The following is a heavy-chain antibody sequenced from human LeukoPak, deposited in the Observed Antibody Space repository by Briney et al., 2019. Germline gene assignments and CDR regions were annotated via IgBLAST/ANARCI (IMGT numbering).Heavy chain of an antibody. D-gene: IGHD3-10*01. CDR1: GGSISSYY. Sequence: PSETLSLTCTVSGGSISSYYWSWIRQPPGKGLEWIGYIYYSGRTHYSPSLKSRATISVDTSKNQFSLTLSSVTAADTAVYYCARRSSRYFGSRSYRKYYFDYWGQGTLVIVSS. CDR3: ARRSSRYFGSRSYRKYYFDY. V-gene: IGHV4-59*12. CDR2: IYYSGRT. J-gene: IGHJ4*02.